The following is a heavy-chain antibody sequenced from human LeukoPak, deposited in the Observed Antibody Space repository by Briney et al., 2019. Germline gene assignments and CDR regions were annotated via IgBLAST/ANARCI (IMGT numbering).Heavy chain of an antibody. Sequence: ASVKVSCKASGYTFTSYDINWVRQATGQGLEWMGWMNPNSGNTGYAQKFQGRVTMTRNTSISTAYMELSSPRSEDTAVYYCARGLGYSSGWYEVMGYYFDYWGQGTLVTVSS. CDR2: MNPNSGNT. CDR1: GYTFTSYD. V-gene: IGHV1-8*01. D-gene: IGHD6-19*01. J-gene: IGHJ4*02. CDR3: ARGLGYSSGWYEVMGYYFDY.